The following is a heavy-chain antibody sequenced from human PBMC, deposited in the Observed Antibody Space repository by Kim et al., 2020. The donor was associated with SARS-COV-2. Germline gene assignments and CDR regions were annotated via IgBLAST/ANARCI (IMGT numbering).Heavy chain of an antibody. J-gene: IGHJ4*02. D-gene: IGHD5-18*01. CDR2: IYYSGST. Sequence: SETLSLTCTVSGGSVSSGSYYWSWIRQPPGKGLEWIGYIYYSGSTNYNPSLKSRVTISVDTSKNQFSLKLSSVTAADTAVYYCAREAPGYSITAPFDYWGQGTLVTVSS. V-gene: IGHV4-61*01. CDR3: AREAPGYSITAPFDY. CDR1: GGSVSSGSYY.